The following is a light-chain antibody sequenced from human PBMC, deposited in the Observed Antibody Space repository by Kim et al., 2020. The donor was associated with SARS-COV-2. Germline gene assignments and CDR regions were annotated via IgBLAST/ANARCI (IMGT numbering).Light chain of an antibody. CDR2: ATS. CDR3: QQSYGTPYT. Sequence: SASVGDRVTITCRASQYISNTLNLYQQKPGKAPKMVIYATSGLRSGVPPRFSGSGSGTEFTLTISSLQPEDFATYHCQQSYGTPYTFGQGTKLEI. V-gene: IGKV1-39*01. J-gene: IGKJ2*01. CDR1: QYISNT.